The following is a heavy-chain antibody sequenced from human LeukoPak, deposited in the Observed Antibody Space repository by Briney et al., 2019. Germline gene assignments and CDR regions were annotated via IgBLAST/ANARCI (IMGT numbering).Heavy chain of an antibody. V-gene: IGHV3-48*01. CDR1: RFSFSNHS. D-gene: IGHD3-3*01. CDR2: ISNSGSAK. Sequence: PGGSLRLSCAASRFSFSNHSMNWVRQAPGKGLEWVSYISNSGSAKCYAASVKGRFTISRDNGKNSLYLQMNSLRAEDTAVYYCARMSGSRLPGNWGQGTLVTVSS. CDR3: ARMSGSRLPGN. J-gene: IGHJ4*02.